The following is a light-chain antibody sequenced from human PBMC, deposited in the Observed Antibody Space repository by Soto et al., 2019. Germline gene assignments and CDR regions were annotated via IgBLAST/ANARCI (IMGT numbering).Light chain of an antibody. CDR2: GAS. CDR3: QKYGSSPPMYT. Sequence: EIVLTQSPGTLSLSPGERATLSCRASQSVSSSYLAWYQQKPGQAPRHLIYGASSRATGIPDRFSGSGSGTDFTLTISRLEPEDFAVYYCQKYGSSPPMYTLGQGIKREMK. CDR1: QSVSSSY. V-gene: IGKV3-20*01. J-gene: IGKJ2*01.